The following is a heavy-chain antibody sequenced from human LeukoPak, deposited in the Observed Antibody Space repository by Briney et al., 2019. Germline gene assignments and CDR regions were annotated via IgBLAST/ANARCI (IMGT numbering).Heavy chain of an antibody. CDR3: AKGPRYSGSFTYYFYY. CDR1: GFTFSDYY. J-gene: IGHJ4*02. D-gene: IGHD1-26*01. V-gene: IGHV3-23*01. Sequence: PGGSLRLSCSASGFTFSDYYMSLVRQAPAKGPGWVSGISVSGGRRFHPDSVKCRFSASRDNSKKTVYLQMHSLRAEDTASYYRAKGPRYSGSFTYYFYYWGQGTLVTVSS. CDR2: ISVSGGRR.